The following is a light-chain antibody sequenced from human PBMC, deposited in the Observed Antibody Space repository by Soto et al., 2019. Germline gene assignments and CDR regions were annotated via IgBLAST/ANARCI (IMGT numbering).Light chain of an antibody. CDR3: GSYTSSTTIVL. Sequence: QSVLTQPRSVSGSPGQSVTISCTGTSSDVDDYNFVSWYQQHPDKAPKLIIYDVTNRPSGVSNRFSGSKSGNTASLTISGLQAEDEADYYCGSYTSSTTIVLFGGGTKLTVL. V-gene: IGLV2-14*03. CDR1: SSDVDDYNF. CDR2: DVT. J-gene: IGLJ2*01.